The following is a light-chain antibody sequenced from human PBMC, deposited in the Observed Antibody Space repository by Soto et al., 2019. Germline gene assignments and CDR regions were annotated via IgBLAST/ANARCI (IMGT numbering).Light chain of an antibody. V-gene: IGLV2-14*01. CDR3: SSFTTSTTLYV. CDR2: EVS. CDR1: SSDIGSYNY. J-gene: IGLJ1*01. Sequence: QSALTQPASVSGSPGQSITISCTGTSSDIGSYNYVSWYQQHPGKVPKLIIFEVSTRPSGVSNRFSGSKSGNTASLTISGLQADDEADYYCSSFTTSTTLYVFGTGTKVTV.